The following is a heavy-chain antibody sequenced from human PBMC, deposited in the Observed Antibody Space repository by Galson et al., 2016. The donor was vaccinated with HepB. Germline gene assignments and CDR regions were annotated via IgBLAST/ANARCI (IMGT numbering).Heavy chain of an antibody. CDR3: AKDRVDLSPPGTDTGVSQD. J-gene: IGHJ4*02. D-gene: IGHD6-13*01. Sequence: SLRLSCAASGFTFSSYAMSWVRQAPGKGLEWVTTITLSGGGTYYADSVKGRFIVSRDNSKNTVYLQMSSLRVEDTAVYYCAKDRVDLSPPGTDTGVSQDWSQGTLVTVSS. V-gene: IGHV3-23*01. CDR2: ITLSGGGT. CDR1: GFTFSSYA.